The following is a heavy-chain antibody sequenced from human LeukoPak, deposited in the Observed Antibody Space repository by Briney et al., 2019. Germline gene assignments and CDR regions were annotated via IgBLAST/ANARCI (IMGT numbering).Heavy chain of an antibody. Sequence: ASVKVSCKTSGYTFSTYGVTWVRQAPGQGIQGMGWISGHTGNTEYAENFQGRISLTTDTSATTAYMELRSLTSDDTAVYYCARDLSSGGWTLEFDYWGQGSLVTV. J-gene: IGHJ4*02. CDR2: ISGHTGNT. CDR3: ARDLSSGGWTLEFDY. D-gene: IGHD1-1*01. CDR1: GYTFSTYG. V-gene: IGHV1-18*01.